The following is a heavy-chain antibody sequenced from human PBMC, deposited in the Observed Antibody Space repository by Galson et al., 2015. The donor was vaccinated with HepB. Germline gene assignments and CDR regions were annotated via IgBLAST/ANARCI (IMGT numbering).Heavy chain of an antibody. Sequence: SLRLSCAASGFTFSSYGMHWVRQAPGKGLEWVAVIWYDGSNKYYADSVKGRFTISRDNSKNTLYLQMNSLRAEDTAVYYCARDGYTYWYNWNHGLAFDIWGQGTMVTVSS. D-gene: IGHD1-14*01. CDR1: GFTFSSYG. V-gene: IGHV3-33*01. CDR3: ARDGYTYWYNWNHGLAFDI. J-gene: IGHJ3*02. CDR2: IWYDGSNK.